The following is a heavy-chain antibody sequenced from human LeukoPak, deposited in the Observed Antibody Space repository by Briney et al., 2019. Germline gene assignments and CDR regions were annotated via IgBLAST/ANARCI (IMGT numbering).Heavy chain of an antibody. CDR2: IDPNSDNI. V-gene: IGHV1-2*02. CDR1: GYTFTGCV. Sequence: AAMKVSCKASGYTFTGCVIHYMRQAPGQGLEWMGWIDPNSDNIRYSEKFKDRVTMTRDTSTNTAYMELTWLKSYDTAVYYCARSAYNYGYVYFDHWGQGTLVIVSS. D-gene: IGHD5-24*01. J-gene: IGHJ4*02. CDR3: ARSAYNYGYVYFDH.